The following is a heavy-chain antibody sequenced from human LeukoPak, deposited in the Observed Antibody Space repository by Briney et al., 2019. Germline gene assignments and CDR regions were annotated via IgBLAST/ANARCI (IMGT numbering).Heavy chain of an antibody. Sequence: PSETLSLTCTVSGGSISSYYWSWIRQPPGKGLEWIGYIYYSGSTNYDPSLKSRVTISVDTSKNQFSLKLNSVTPEDTAVYYCARGTAMVRGVIEPWGQGTLVTVSS. D-gene: IGHD3-10*01. CDR2: IYYSGST. CDR3: ARGTAMVRGVIEP. CDR1: GGSISSYY. J-gene: IGHJ5*02. V-gene: IGHV4-59*12.